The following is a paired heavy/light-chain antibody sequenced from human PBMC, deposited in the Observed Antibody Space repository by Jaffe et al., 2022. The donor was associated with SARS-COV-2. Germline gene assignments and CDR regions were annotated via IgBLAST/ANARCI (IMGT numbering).Heavy chain of an antibody. V-gene: IGHV1-3*01. J-gene: IGHJ3*02. CDR2: INAGNGNT. D-gene: IGHD3-10*01. CDR1: GYTFTSYA. CDR3: AREPPVDYYGSGSYYHDAFDI. Sequence: QVQLVQSGAEVKKPGASVKVSCKASGYTFTSYAMHWVRQAPGQRLEWMGWINAGNGNTKYSQKFQGRVTITRDTSASTAYMELSSLRSEDTAVYYCAREPPVDYYGSGSYYHDAFDIWGQGTMVTVSS.
Light chain of an antibody. J-gene: IGLJ2*01. CDR2: QDS. V-gene: IGLV3-1*01. Sequence: SYELTQPPSVSVSPGQTASITCSGDKLGDKYACWYQQKPGQSPVLVIYQDSKRPSGIPERFSGSNSGNTATLTISGTQAMDEADYYCQAWDSSTSVVFGGGTKLTVL. CDR3: QAWDSSTSVV. CDR1: KLGDKY.